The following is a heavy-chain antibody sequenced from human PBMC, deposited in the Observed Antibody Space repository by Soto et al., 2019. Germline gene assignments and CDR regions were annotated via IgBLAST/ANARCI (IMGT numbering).Heavy chain of an antibody. CDR1: GFNFDDYA. Sequence: EVQLVESGGDLVQPGRSLRLSCAASGFNFDDYAMHWVRQAPGKGLEWVSGISFNSGTTGYADSVKGRFTTSRDNAKNSLYLEMNSLKVEDTACYYCAKDRGFDFWSGYYHMDVWGRGTTVTVSS. D-gene: IGHD3-3*01. J-gene: IGHJ6*03. V-gene: IGHV3-9*01. CDR2: ISFNSGTT. CDR3: AKDRGFDFWSGYYHMDV.